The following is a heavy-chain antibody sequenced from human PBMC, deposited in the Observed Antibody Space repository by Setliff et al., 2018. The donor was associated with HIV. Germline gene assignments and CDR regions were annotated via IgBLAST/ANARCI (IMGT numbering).Heavy chain of an antibody. CDR3: ARVVWGSGSYSSWYFDY. CDR2: ISAYNGNT. D-gene: IGHD1-26*01. J-gene: IGHJ4*02. Sequence: ASVKVSCKASGYTFTSYGISWVRQAPGQGLEWMGWISAYNGNTNYVQKLQGRVTMTTDTSTSTAYMELRSLRSDDTAVYYCARVVWGSGSYSSWYFDYWGQGTLVTVSS. CDR1: GYTFTSYG. V-gene: IGHV1-18*01.